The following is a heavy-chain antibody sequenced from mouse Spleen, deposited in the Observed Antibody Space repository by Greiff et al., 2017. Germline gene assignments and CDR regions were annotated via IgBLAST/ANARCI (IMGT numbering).Heavy chain of an antibody. CDR3: ARAYYGSSYVDY. CDR2: ISSGSSTI. CDR1: GFTFSDYG. Sequence: EVKVVEESGGGLVKPGGSLKLSCAASGFTFSDYGMHWVRQAPEKGLEWVAYISSGSSTIYYADTVKGRFTISRDNAKNTLFLQMTSLRSEDTARYYCARAYYGSSYVDYWGQGTSVTVSS. V-gene: IGHV5-17*01. D-gene: IGHD1-1*01. J-gene: IGHJ4*01.